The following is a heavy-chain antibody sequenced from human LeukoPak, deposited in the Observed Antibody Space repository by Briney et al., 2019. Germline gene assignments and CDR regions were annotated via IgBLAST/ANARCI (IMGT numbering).Heavy chain of an antibody. D-gene: IGHD3-9*01. Sequence: GGSLRLSCAASGFTFSSYSMNWVRQAPGKGLEWVSAISSSSSYIYYADSVKGRFTISRDNAKNSLYLQMNSLRAEDTAVYYCARGAYYDILTRYPGPPFDYWGQGNLVPVSS. CDR2: ISSSSSYI. CDR3: ARGAYYDILTRYPGPPFDY. CDR1: GFTFSSYS. V-gene: IGHV3-21*01. J-gene: IGHJ4*02.